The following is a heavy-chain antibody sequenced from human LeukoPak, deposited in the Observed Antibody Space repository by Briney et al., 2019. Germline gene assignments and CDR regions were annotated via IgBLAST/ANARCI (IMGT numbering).Heavy chain of an antibody. V-gene: IGHV1-2*02. CDR3: ARGPGELLFSEFDY. J-gene: IGHJ4*02. D-gene: IGHD3-10*01. CDR2: INPNSGGT. Sequence: GASVKVSCKASGYTLTGYYMHWVRQAPGQGLEWMGWINPNSGGTNYAQKFQGRVTMTRDTSISIAYMELSRLRSDDTAVYYCARGPGELLFSEFDYWGQGTLVTVSS. CDR1: GYTLTGYY.